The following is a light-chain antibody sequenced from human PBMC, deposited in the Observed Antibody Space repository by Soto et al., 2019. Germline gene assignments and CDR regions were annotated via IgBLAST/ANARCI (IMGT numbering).Light chain of an antibody. CDR3: QQTYSPPYS. V-gene: IGKV1-39*01. J-gene: IGKJ2*01. Sequence: DIQMTQSPDSLSVSVGDRVTITCRASQSIVTYLYWYQQKPGKAPNLLVYAASSLQSGVLSRFSGSGSGTDFTLTITTLQPEDFATYYCQQTYSPPYSIGQGTKLDI. CDR2: AAS. CDR1: QSIVTY.